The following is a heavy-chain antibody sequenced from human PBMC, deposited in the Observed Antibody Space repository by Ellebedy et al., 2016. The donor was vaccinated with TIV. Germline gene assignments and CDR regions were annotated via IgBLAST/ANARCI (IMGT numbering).Heavy chain of an antibody. V-gene: IGHV4-59*08. CDR3: AGDYGAYFDY. J-gene: IGHJ4*02. CDR1: GGSISSYY. Sequence: MPSETLSLTCTVSGGSISSYYWSWIRQPPGKGLEWIGYIYYSGSTNYNPSLKSRVTISVDMSKNQFPLRLISVTAADTAVYYCAGDYGAYFDYWGQGTLVTVSS. CDR2: IYYSGST. D-gene: IGHD4-17*01.